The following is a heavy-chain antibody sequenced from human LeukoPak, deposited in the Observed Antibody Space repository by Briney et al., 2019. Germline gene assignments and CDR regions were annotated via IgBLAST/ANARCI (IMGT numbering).Heavy chain of an antibody. CDR3: AKEGLVRWGRGRNHFDY. J-gene: IGHJ4*02. CDR1: GFTFSSYA. D-gene: IGHD4-23*01. CDR2: ISGSGGST. Sequence: GGSLRLSCAASGFTFSSYAMSWVRQAPGKGLEWVSAISGSGGSTYYADSVKGRFTISRDNSKNTLYLQMNSLRAEDTAVYYCAKEGLVRWGRGRNHFDYWGQGTLVTVSS. V-gene: IGHV3-23*01.